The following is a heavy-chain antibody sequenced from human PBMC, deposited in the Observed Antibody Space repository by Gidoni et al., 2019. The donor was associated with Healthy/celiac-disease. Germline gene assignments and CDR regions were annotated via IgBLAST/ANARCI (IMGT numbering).Heavy chain of an antibody. V-gene: IGHV3-48*03. CDR1: GFAFSSYE. J-gene: IGHJ6*02. CDR2: ISRSGSTI. D-gene: IGHD3-3*01. CDR3: ARESRYYDFWSGYFPQLYYYYGMDV. Sequence: EVQLVESGGGFVQPGGSLRLAGASSGFAFSSYEMNSVRQAPGKGLEWVSYISRSGSTIYYADSVKGRFTISRDNAKNSLYLQMNSLRAEDTAVYYCARESRYYDFWSGYFPQLYYYYGMDVWGQGTTVTVSS.